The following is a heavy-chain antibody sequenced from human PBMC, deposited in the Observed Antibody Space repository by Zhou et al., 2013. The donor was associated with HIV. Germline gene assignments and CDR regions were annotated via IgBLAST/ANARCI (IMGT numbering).Heavy chain of an antibody. V-gene: IGHV1-69*05. CDR3: AIKGSEDRGWFDP. J-gene: IGHJ5*02. D-gene: IGHD1-26*01. CDR1: GGTFSSYG. Sequence: QVQLVQSGAEVKKPGSSVKVSCKASGGTFSSYGVTWVRQVPGHGLEWMGGIIPIFRRANYAQKFQGRVTITTDESTNTAYMDLSSLKSEDTAMYYCAIKGSEDRGWFDPWGQGTLVTVSS. CDR2: IIPIFRRA.